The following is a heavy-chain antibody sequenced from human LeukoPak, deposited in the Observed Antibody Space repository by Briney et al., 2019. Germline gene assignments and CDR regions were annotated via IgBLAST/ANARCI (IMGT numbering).Heavy chain of an antibody. CDR2: IYYSGST. J-gene: IGHJ4*02. CDR3: ARGEYQLLPFDY. D-gene: IGHD2-2*01. Sequence: SETLSLTCTVSGGSISRYYWSWIRQPPGRGLEWIGYIYYSGSTNYNPSLKSRVTISADTSKNQFSLKLSSVTAADTAVYYCARGEYQLLPFDYWGQGTLVTVSS. CDR1: GGSISRYY. V-gene: IGHV4-59*01.